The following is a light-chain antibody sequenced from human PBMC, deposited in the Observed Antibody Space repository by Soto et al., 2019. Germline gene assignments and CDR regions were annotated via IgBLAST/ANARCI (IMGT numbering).Light chain of an antibody. CDR3: QQYGDWPLT. Sequence: EIVVTQSPATLSVSPGERATLSCRASQSVGNNFAWYQQKAGQAPRLLIFATSTRATCVPARFSGSVSGTEFTLSISSLLSEDVVVYYCQQYGDWPLTFGGGAKVEIE. CDR1: QSVGNN. CDR2: ATS. V-gene: IGKV3-15*01. J-gene: IGKJ4*01.